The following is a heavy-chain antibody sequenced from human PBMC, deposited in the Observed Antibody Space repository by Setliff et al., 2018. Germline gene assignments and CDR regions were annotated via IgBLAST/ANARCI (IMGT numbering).Heavy chain of an antibody. CDR3: ATGPRDNRDFLNWLGS. J-gene: IGHJ5*01. V-gene: IGHV3-15*01. CDR2: IKSTTEDAST. CDR1: GITFKNAW. Sequence: GGSLRLSCAASGITFKNAWMTWVRQAPGKGLEWVGRIKSTTEDASTDLAAAVKGRFTMSRDDSKNTVYLQMSSLKSEDTAVYYCATGPRDNRDFLNWLGSWGQGTLVTVSS. D-gene: IGHD3-9*01.